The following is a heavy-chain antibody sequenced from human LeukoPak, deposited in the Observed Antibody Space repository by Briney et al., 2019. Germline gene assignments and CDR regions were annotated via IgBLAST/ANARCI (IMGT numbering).Heavy chain of an antibody. J-gene: IGHJ5*02. Sequence: ASVKVSCKASGYTFTSYYMHWVRQAPGQGLEWMGIINPSGGSTSYAQQFQGRVTMTRDTSISTAYMELSRLRSDDTAVYYCARDQRYCSGGSCYPDWFDPWGQGTLVTVSS. V-gene: IGHV1-46*01. CDR3: ARDQRYCSGGSCYPDWFDP. D-gene: IGHD2-15*01. CDR1: GYTFTSYY. CDR2: INPSGGST.